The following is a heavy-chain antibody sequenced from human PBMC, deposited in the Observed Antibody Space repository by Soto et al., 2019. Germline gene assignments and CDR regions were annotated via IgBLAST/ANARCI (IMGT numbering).Heavy chain of an antibody. D-gene: IGHD2-15*01. CDR3: VRHGYCAGGSCYRGAFDI. Sequence: ASETLSLTCTVSGVSISSKTYYWGWIRQPPGNGLEWVGTVYYSGTTYYNPSLKSRVTMSIDTSKNQFSLKLPSVTAADTAVYYCVRHGYCAGGSCYRGAFDIWGQGTMVTVSS. J-gene: IGHJ3*02. CDR1: GVSISSKTYY. CDR2: VYYSGTT. V-gene: IGHV4-39*01.